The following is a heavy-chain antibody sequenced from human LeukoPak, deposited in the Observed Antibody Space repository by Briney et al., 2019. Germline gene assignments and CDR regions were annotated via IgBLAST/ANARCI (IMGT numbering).Heavy chain of an antibody. V-gene: IGHV4-39*01. D-gene: IGHD3-10*01. CDR3: ARHDDGGSGNSYDY. CDR1: GGSISSYY. Sequence: PSETLSLTCTVSGGSISSYYWGWIRQPPGKGLEWIGSIYYTGSTYYNPSLKSRVTISVDTSKNQFSLKLSSVTAADTAVYYCARHDDGGSGNSYDYWGQGTLVTVSS. CDR2: IYYTGST. J-gene: IGHJ4*02.